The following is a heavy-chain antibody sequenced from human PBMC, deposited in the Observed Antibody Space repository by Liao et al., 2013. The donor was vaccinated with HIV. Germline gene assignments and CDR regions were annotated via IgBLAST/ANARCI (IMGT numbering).Heavy chain of an antibody. J-gene: IGHJ4*02. D-gene: IGHD2-2*01. CDR3: ARESGLYCTSTSCYPSYIDY. Sequence: QVQLQESGPGLVKPSHTLSLTCTVSGDSISSGTHYWSWIRQPAGKGLQWIGRIYNSGNTNYNPSLKSRVTISVDTSKNQFSLKLSSVTAADTAVYYCARESGLYCTSTSCYPSYIDYWGQGTLVTVSS. V-gene: IGHV4-61*02. CDR2: IYNSGNT. CDR1: GDSISSGTHY.